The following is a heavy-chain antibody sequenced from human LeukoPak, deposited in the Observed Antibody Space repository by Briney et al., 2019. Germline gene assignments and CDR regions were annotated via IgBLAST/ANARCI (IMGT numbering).Heavy chain of an antibody. J-gene: IGHJ4*02. V-gene: IGHV1-8*01. Sequence: ASVKVSCKASGYTFTSYDIHWVRQATGQGLAWMGWMNPNSGNTGYAQKFRGRVTMTRNTSISTAYMELSSLRSEDTAVYYCARGLEVAALFLGYWGQGTLVTVSS. D-gene: IGHD2-15*01. CDR2: MNPNSGNT. CDR3: ARGLEVAALFLGY. CDR1: GYTFTSYD.